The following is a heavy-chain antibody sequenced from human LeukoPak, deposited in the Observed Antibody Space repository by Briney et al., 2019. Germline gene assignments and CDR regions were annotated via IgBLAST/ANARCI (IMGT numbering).Heavy chain of an antibody. CDR1: GYTFTSYG. Sequence: ASVKVSCKASGYTFTSYGISWVRQAPGQGLEWVGWISAYNGNTSYAQKLQGRVTMTTDTSTSTAYMELRSLRSDDTAVYYCARVPPGLSYFDYWGQGTLVTVSS. V-gene: IGHV1-18*01. CDR3: ARVPPGLSYFDY. J-gene: IGHJ4*02. D-gene: IGHD3/OR15-3a*01. CDR2: ISAYNGNT.